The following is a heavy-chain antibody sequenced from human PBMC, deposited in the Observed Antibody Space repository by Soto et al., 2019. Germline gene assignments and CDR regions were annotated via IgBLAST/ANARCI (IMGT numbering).Heavy chain of an antibody. CDR3: ARDVPLNYYDGTFSYYAMDV. Sequence: ASVKVSCKVSGYTLTELSMHWVRQAPGKGLEWMGGFDPEDGETIYAQKFQGRVTMTEDTSTDTAYMELSSLRSEDTAVYYCARDVPLNYYDGTFSYYAMDVWGQGTTVTVSS. V-gene: IGHV1-24*01. J-gene: IGHJ6*02. CDR2: FDPEDGET. D-gene: IGHD3-16*01. CDR1: GYTLTELS.